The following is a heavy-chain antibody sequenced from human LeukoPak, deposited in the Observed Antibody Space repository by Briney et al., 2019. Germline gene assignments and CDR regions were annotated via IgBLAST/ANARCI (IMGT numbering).Heavy chain of an antibody. J-gene: IGHJ4*02. CDR3: SGHGYNSY. Sequence: GGSLRLSCAASGFTIGNNGLRWFRQAPGKGLEWVSDMSGAGNTYYAESVKGRFTISRDNSKNTLYLQMNSLRAEDTALYYASGHGYNSYWGQGTLVAVSS. D-gene: IGHD5-24*01. CDR1: GFTIGNNG. CDR2: MSGAGNT. V-gene: IGHV3-23*01.